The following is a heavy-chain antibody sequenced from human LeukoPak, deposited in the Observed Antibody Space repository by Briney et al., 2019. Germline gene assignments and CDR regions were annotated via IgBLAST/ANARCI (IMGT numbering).Heavy chain of an antibody. J-gene: IGHJ4*02. Sequence: GGSLRLSCAASGFTFSSYGMLWVRQAPGKGLEWVAFIRYDGSNKYYADSVRGRFTISRDNSKNTLYLQMNSLRAEDTAVYYCAKDMSSSSWYGGSYFDYWGQGTLVTVSS. CDR2: IRYDGSNK. D-gene: IGHD6-13*01. CDR3: AKDMSSSSWYGGSYFDY. CDR1: GFTFSSYG. V-gene: IGHV3-30*02.